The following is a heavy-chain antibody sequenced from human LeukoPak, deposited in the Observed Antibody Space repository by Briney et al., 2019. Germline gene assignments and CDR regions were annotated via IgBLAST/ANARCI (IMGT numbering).Heavy chain of an antibody. J-gene: IGHJ4*02. V-gene: IGHV4-39*01. D-gene: IGHD3-16*02. CDR1: GDSIGRTNYY. CDR3: ARHRVYYDDVWGSCRPYYFDF. Sequence: PSETLCLSCTVSGDSIGRTNYYCGWIRQPPGKGLEWFGSIYYSGSTYFSPSLKSRLSMSIYTSKNQFSLRLNSVTAADTAVYYCARHRVYYDDVWGSCRPYYFDFWGQGTLVTVSS. CDR2: IYYSGST.